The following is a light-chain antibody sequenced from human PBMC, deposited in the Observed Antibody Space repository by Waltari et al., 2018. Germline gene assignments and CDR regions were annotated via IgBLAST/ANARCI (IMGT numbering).Light chain of an antibody. CDR1: QSVGST. Sequence: ETVTTQSPATLSVSPGEGATLSCRASQSVGSTVAWYQQKPGQAPRLLMYGASTRAAGIPARFSGSGSGTEFTLTISSLQSEDFAIYFCQQYHNWPPGTFGQGTTVEIK. V-gene: IGKV3-15*01. CDR2: GAS. J-gene: IGKJ1*01. CDR3: QQYHNWPPGT.